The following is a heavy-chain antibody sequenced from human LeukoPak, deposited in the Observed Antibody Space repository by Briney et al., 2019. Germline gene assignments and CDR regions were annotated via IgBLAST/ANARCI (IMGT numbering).Heavy chain of an antibody. J-gene: IGHJ6*03. CDR3: AKSQSGYDYYYYYYMDV. V-gene: IGHV3-23*01. Sequence: GGSLRLSCVGSGLTFSSYAMNWVRQAPGKGLEWVSAISGSGGSTYYADSVKGRFTIYRDSSKDTLYLQMNSLRAEDTAVYYCAKSQSGYDYYYYYYMDVWGKGTTVTVSS. CDR1: GLTFSSYA. D-gene: IGHD5-12*01. CDR2: ISGSGGST.